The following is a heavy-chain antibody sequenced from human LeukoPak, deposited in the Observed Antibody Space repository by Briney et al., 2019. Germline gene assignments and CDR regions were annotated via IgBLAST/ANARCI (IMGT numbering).Heavy chain of an antibody. D-gene: IGHD6-6*01. CDR2: IIPIFGTA. Sequence: SVKVSCKASGGTFSSYAISWVRQAPGQGLEWMGGIIPIFGTANYAQKFQGRVTITADESTSTAYMELSGLRSEDTAVYYCARLAARRFGLNWFDPWGQGTLVTVSS. CDR1: GGTFSSYA. CDR3: ARLAARRFGLNWFDP. V-gene: IGHV1-69*13. J-gene: IGHJ5*02.